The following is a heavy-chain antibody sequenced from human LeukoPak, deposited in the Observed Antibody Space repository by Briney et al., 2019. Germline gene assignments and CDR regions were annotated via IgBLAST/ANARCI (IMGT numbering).Heavy chain of an antibody. Sequence: PSETLSLTCTVSGGSISSYYWSWIRQPPGKGLEWIGYIYYSGSTNYNPSLKSRVTISVDTSKNQFSLKLSSVTAADTAVYYCARHGPPGWAVAGYYYGMDVWGQGTTVTVSS. J-gene: IGHJ6*02. CDR3: ARHGPPGWAVAGYYYGMDV. V-gene: IGHV4-59*08. D-gene: IGHD6-19*01. CDR1: GGSISSYY. CDR2: IYYSGST.